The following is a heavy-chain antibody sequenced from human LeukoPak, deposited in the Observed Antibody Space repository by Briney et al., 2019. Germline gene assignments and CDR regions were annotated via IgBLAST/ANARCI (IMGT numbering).Heavy chain of an antibody. J-gene: IGHJ4*02. Sequence: GGSLRLSCAASGFTFSSYAMSWVRQAPGKGLEWVSAISGSGGSTYYADSVKGRFTISRDNSKNTLYLQMNSLRAEDTAVYYCARDFPYYYDSSGYPFDYWGQGTLVTVSS. CDR3: ARDFPYYYDSSGYPFDY. CDR2: ISGSGGST. CDR1: GFTFSSYA. V-gene: IGHV3-23*01. D-gene: IGHD3-22*01.